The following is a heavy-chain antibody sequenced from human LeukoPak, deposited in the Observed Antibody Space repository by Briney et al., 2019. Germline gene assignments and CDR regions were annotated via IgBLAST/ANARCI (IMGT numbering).Heavy chain of an antibody. CDR3: ARTRSSWLYYFEY. D-gene: IGHD6-13*01. V-gene: IGHV3-11*03. CDR2: ISSSSSYT. J-gene: IGHJ4*02. Sequence: GGSLRLSCAASGFTFSDYYMSWIRQAPGKGLEWVSNISSSSSYTNYADSVKGRFTISRDNAKNSLYLQMNSLRAEDTAVYYCARTRSSWLYYFEYWGQGTLVTVSS. CDR1: GFTFSDYY.